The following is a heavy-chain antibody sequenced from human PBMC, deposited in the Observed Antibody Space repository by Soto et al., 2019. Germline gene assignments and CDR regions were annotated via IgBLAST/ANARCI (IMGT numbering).Heavy chain of an antibody. V-gene: IGHV4-34*01. D-gene: IGHD6-19*01. CDR3: AIGPRMWLAGGGH. Sequence: PSETLSLTCAVYGGSFSGYYWSWIRQPPGKGLEWLGEINHSGITDYNPSLKSRITISIDTSKKQFSLKLNSVTAADTAVYYCAIGPRMWLAGGGHWGQGTLVTVSS. CDR2: INHSGIT. J-gene: IGHJ4*02. CDR1: GGSFSGYY.